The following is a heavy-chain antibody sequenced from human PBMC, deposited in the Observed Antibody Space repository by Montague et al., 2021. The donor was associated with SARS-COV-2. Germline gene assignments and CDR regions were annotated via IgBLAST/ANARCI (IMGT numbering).Heavy chain of an antibody. J-gene: IGHJ3*02. V-gene: IGHV4-59*01. Sequence: SETLSLTCTVSGGSISSYYWSWIRQHPGKGLEWIVYIYYSGSTNYNTSLKSRVTISLDTSKNQFSLKRNSVTAADTAVYYCARGCYGPDAFDIWGQGTMVTVSS. CDR2: IYYSGST. D-gene: IGHD5-18*01. CDR3: ARGCYGPDAFDI. CDR1: GGSISSYY.